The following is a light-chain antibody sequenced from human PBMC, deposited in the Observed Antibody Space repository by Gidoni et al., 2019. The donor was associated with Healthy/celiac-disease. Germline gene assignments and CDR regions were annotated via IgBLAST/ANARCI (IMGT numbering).Light chain of an antibody. Sequence: SSELTQPPSVSVSPGPTARSPCPGDALPKQYACWYQQKPGQAPVLVIYKDSERPSGIPERFSGSSSGTTVTLTISGVQAEDEADYYCQSADSSGTYWVFGGGTKLTVL. J-gene: IGLJ3*02. V-gene: IGLV3-25*03. CDR3: QSADSSGTYWV. CDR2: KDS. CDR1: ALPKQY.